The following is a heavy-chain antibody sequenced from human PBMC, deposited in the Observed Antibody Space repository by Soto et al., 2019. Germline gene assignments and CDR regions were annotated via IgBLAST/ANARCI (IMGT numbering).Heavy chain of an antibody. CDR2: IWYDGSNK. CDR3: ARVGIFGVVENPYYYYHMDV. J-gene: IGHJ6*03. D-gene: IGHD3-3*01. Sequence: PGGSLRLSCAASGFTFSSYGMHWVRQAPGKGLEWVAVIWYDGSNKYYADSVKGRFTISRDNSKNTLYLQMNSLRAEDTAVYYCARVGIFGVVENPYYYYHMDVCGRRTTVTVSS. CDR1: GFTFSSYG. V-gene: IGHV3-33*01.